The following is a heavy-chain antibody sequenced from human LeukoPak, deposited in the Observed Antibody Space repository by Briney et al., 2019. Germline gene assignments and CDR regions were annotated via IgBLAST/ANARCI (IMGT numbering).Heavy chain of an antibody. CDR1: GFTFSNYW. Sequence: GGSLRLSCAASGFTFSNYWMHWVRQAPGKGLVWVSRINTDGSSTDYADSVKGRFTISRDNAKNTLYLQMNSLRAEDTAVYYCARDPDYGDYAVSFDIWGQGTMVTVSS. V-gene: IGHV3-74*01. D-gene: IGHD4-17*01. J-gene: IGHJ3*02. CDR2: INTDGSST. CDR3: ARDPDYGDYAVSFDI.